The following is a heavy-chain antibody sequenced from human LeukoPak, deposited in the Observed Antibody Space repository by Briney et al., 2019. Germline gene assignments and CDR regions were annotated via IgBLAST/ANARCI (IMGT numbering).Heavy chain of an antibody. V-gene: IGHV4-39*07. CDR1: GDSISSNGYY. CDR3: ARVGDYYDSREYYFDY. Sequence: SETLSLTCPVSGDSISSNGYYWGWIRQPPGKGLEWIGYIYHSGSTYYNPSLKSRVTISVDRSKNQFSLKLSSVTAADTAVYYCARVGDYYDSREYYFDYWGQGTLVTVSS. D-gene: IGHD3-22*01. J-gene: IGHJ4*02. CDR2: IYHSGST.